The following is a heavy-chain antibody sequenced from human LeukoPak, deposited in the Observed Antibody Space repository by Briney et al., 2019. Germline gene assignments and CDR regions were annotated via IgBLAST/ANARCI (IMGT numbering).Heavy chain of an antibody. CDR3: ARDPPDYGGNRPRAFDI. D-gene: IGHD4-23*01. V-gene: IGHV4-4*02. Sequence: PSGTLSLTCAVSGGSISSSNWWSWVRQPPGKGLEWIGEIYHSGSTNYNPSLKSRVTISVDKSKNQFSLKLSSVTAADTAVYYCARDPPDYGGNRPRAFDIWGQGTMVTVSS. CDR1: GGSISSSNW. J-gene: IGHJ3*02. CDR2: IYHSGST.